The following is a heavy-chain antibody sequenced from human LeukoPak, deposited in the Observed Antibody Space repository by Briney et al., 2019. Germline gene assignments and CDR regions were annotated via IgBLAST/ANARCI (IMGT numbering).Heavy chain of an antibody. D-gene: IGHD6-6*01. CDR1: GGSISSGGYY. Sequence: PSETLSLTCTVSGGSISSGGYYWSWIRQHPGKGLEWIGYIYYSGSTYYNPSLKSRVTISVDTSKNRFSLKLSSVTAADTAVYYCARSYSGRIAARPGWFDPWGQGTLVTVSS. J-gene: IGHJ5*02. V-gene: IGHV4-31*03. CDR2: IYYSGST. CDR3: ARSYSGRIAARPGWFDP.